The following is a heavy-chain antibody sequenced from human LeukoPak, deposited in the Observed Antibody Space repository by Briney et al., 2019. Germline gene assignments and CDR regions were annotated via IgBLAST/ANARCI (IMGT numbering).Heavy chain of an antibody. CDR3: ARDVYDFWSGGGYGMDV. D-gene: IGHD3-3*01. CDR2: ISAYNGNT. Sequence: ASVKVSCKASGYTFTSYGISWARQAPGQGLEWMGWISAYNGNTNYAQRFQGRVTMTRDTSTSTVYMELSSLRSEDTAVYYCARDVYDFWSGGGYGMDVWGQGTTVTVSS. CDR1: GYTFTSYG. J-gene: IGHJ6*02. V-gene: IGHV1-18*01.